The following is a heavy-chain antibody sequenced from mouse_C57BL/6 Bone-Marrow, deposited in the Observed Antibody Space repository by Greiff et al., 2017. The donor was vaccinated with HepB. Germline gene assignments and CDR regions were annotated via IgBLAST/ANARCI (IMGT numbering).Heavy chain of an antibody. CDR1: GFTFSDYY. Sequence: DVMLVESGGGLVQPGGSLKLSCAASGFTFSDYYMYWVRQTPEKRLEWVAYISNGGGSTYYPDTVKGRFTISRDNAKNTLYLQMSRLKSEDTAMYYCASSFQDWYFDVWGTGTTVTVSS. CDR3: ASSFQDWYFDV. J-gene: IGHJ1*03. V-gene: IGHV5-12*01. D-gene: IGHD1-2*01. CDR2: ISNGGGST.